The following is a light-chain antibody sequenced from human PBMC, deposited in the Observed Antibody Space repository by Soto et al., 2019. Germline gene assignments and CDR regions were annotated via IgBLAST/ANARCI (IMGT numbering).Light chain of an antibody. Sequence: QSALTQPASVSGSPGQSITISCTGTSSDVGGYNYVSWFQQHPGKAPKLMIYEVSNRPSGVSNRFSGSRSGNTASLTISGLQSEDEAEYYCNSYTNNNTFVFVTGTKLTVL. CDR3: NSYTNNNTFV. J-gene: IGLJ1*01. V-gene: IGLV2-14*01. CDR1: SSDVGGYNY. CDR2: EVS.